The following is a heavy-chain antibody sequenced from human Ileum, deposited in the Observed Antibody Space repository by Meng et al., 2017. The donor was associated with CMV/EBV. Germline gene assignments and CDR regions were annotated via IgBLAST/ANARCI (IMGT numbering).Heavy chain of an antibody. CDR2: IKSKTNNYAT. V-gene: IGHV3-73*01. CDR3: SRQWEGVGYYYFD. D-gene: IGHD1-26*01. Sequence: GGSLRLSCAASRFTFSGSTIHWVRQASGKGLEWVGRIKSKTNNYATAYGASVKGRFTISRDDSKNTAYLQMDGLKTEDTAVYYCSRQWEGVGYYYFDWGQGTLVTVSS. CDR1: RFTFSGST. J-gene: IGHJ4*02.